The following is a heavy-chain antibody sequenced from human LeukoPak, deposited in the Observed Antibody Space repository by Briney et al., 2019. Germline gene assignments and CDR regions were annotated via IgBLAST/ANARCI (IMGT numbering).Heavy chain of an antibody. V-gene: IGHV3-74*01. CDR3: ARVAFGLYVMDV. CDR2: INDIGTDR. J-gene: IGHJ6*02. CDR1: GFTFSRYY. Sequence: GGSLRLSCAASGFTFSRYYMHWVRQAPGKGLVWVSRINDIGTDRIYADSVKGRFTISRDNAKNTLYLQMNSLRAEDTAMYYCARVAFGLYVMDVWGQGTTVTVSS. D-gene: IGHD3/OR15-3a*01.